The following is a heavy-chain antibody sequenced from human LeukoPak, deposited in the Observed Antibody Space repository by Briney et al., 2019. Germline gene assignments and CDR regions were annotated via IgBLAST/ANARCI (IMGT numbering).Heavy chain of an antibody. CDR3: ARSASRRYCYFDS. Sequence: GGSLRLSCAASGFTFSSYSMNWVRQAPGKGLEWVSSISSSSSYIYYADSVKGRFTISRDNAKNSLYLQMNSLRAEDTAVYYCARSASRRYCYFDSWGQGTLVTVSS. V-gene: IGHV3-21*01. CDR2: ISSSSSYI. D-gene: IGHD1-14*01. J-gene: IGHJ4*02. CDR1: GFTFSSYS.